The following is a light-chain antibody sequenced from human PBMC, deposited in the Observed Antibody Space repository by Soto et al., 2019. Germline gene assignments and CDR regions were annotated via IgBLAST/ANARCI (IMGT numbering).Light chain of an antibody. Sequence: DMQMTPSPSSLSASLGVRVTITCRASQIISSYLNWYQQKPGKVPQLLIYAASSLQSGVPSRCSGSGSGTDFTLTISSMQPEDFATYYCQQNYRTPLSLGDEIKV. V-gene: IGKV1-39*01. CDR2: AAS. CDR3: QQNYRTPLS. J-gene: IGKJ4*01. CDR1: QIISSY.